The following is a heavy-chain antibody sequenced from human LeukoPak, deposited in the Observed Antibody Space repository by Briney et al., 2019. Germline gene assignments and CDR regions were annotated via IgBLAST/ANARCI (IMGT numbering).Heavy chain of an antibody. Sequence: PGGSLRLSCAASGFTFSSYGMHWVRQAPGQGLGWVAVIWNDGSNKYYVDSVKGRFTISRDNSKNTLCLQMNSLRTEDTAVYYCARDYCSSTSCLFDYWGQGTLVTVSS. V-gene: IGHV3-33*08. CDR3: ARDYCSSTSCLFDY. CDR2: IWNDGSNK. J-gene: IGHJ4*02. D-gene: IGHD2-2*01. CDR1: GFTFSSYG.